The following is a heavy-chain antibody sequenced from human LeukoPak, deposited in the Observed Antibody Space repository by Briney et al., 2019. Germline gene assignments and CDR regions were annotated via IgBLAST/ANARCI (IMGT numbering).Heavy chain of an antibody. Sequence: GGSLRLSCTASGFSFSSYGMSWVRQAPGKGLEWVSGISGSGGNTDYADSVQGRFTISRDNSKNTVYPQMNSLRAEDTALYYCAKNRSVVIMVPDAFDSWGQGTLVTVSS. J-gene: IGHJ3*01. CDR2: ISGSGGNT. CDR3: AKNRSVVIMVPDAFDS. CDR1: GFSFSSYG. V-gene: IGHV3-23*01. D-gene: IGHD3-22*01.